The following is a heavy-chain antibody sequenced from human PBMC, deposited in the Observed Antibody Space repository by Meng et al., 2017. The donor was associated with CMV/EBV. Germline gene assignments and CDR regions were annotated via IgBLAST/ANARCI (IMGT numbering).Heavy chain of an antibody. CDR3: ARDEKSRSNYYYYYGMDV. CDR1: GGTFSSYA. J-gene: IGHJ6*02. CDR2: IIPIFGTA. D-gene: IGHD1-26*01. V-gene: IGHV1-69*05. Sequence: SVKVSCKASGGTFSSYAISWVRQAPGQGLEWMGGIIPIFGTANYAQKFQGRATITTDESTSTAYMELSSLRSEDTAVYYCARDEKSRSNYYYYYGMDVWGQGTTVTVSS.